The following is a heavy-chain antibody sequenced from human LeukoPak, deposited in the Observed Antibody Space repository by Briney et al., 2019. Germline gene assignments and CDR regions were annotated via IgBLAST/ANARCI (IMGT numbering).Heavy chain of an antibody. J-gene: IGHJ6*03. D-gene: IGHD4-17*01. CDR1: GFTVSSNY. CDR3: ARAGYGDYSYYYMDV. CDR2: IYSGGST. Sequence: GGSLRLSCAASGFTVSSNYMSWVRQAPGKGLEWVSVIYSGGSTYYADSVKGRFTISRDNSKNTLYLQMNSLRAEDTAVYYCARAGYGDYSYYYMDVWGKGTTVTISS. V-gene: IGHV3-66*01.